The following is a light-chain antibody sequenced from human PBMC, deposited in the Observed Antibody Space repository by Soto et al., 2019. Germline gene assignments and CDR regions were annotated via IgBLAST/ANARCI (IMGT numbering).Light chain of an antibody. CDR1: PSLSGW. CDR3: QQSNSYPYS. J-gene: IGKJ2*01. Sequence: DMQVTQSPSTLSASVGDRVTITCRASPSLSGWLAWYQQKPGKAPKLLVYKASNLQSGVPSRFSGSRSGTEFTLTISSLQPDDFATYYCQQSNSYPYSFGQGTKLVIK. V-gene: IGKV1-5*03. CDR2: KAS.